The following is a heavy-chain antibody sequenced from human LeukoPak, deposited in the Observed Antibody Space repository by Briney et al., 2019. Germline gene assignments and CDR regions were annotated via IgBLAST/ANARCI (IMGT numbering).Heavy chain of an antibody. V-gene: IGHV3-33*01. CDR1: GFTFGSYA. J-gene: IGHJ4*02. CDR3: VRDVGVGTGIYYYFDY. D-gene: IGHD2-8*02. Sequence: GGSLRLSCAASGFTFGSYAMHWVRPAPGKGLEGVGLVSYDGGNTYYGDSVRGRFSISRDNSKNTVYLQMNSPRADDSAVYYCVRDVGVGTGIYYYFDYWGQGTLVTVSS. CDR2: VSYDGGNT.